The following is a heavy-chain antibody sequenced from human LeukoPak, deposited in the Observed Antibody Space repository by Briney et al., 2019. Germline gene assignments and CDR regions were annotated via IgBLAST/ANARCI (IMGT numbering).Heavy chain of an antibody. CDR3: ARGSGWLDY. D-gene: IGHD6-19*01. CDR1: GFSFSTHS. J-gene: IGHJ4*02. V-gene: IGHV3-7*03. CDR2: INHDGSEE. Sequence: GGSLRLSCAASGFSFSTHSLTWVRQAPGKGLQWVATINHDGSEEDYVDSVKGRFTISRDNAENSLYLQLNSLRAEDTAIYYCARGSGWLDYWGQGTLVTVPS.